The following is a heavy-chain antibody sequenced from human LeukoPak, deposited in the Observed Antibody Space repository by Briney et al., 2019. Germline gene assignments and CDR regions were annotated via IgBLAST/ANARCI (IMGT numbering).Heavy chain of an antibody. D-gene: IGHD4-17*01. CDR2: ISTSSSSI. CDR3: ARGHRATVTTLYYFDY. V-gene: IGHV3-48*02. J-gene: IGHJ4*02. Sequence: GSSLRLSCAASGFTFSSYSMNWVRQAPGKGLEGVSYISTSSSSIYYADSVRGRFTISRDNGKNSLYLQMNSLRDEDTAVYYCARGHRATVTTLYYFDYWGQGALVTVSS. CDR1: GFTFSSYS.